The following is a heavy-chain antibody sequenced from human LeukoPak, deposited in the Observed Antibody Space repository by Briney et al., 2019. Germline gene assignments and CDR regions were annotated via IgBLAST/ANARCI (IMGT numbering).Heavy chain of an antibody. D-gene: IGHD3-22*01. CDR3: ARAPHSSGETYYFDY. J-gene: IGHJ4*02. V-gene: IGHV4-59*01. CDR2: IYYSGST. Sequence: SETLSLTCTVSGGSISSYYWSWIRQPPGKGLEWIGYIYYSGSTNYNPSLKSRVTISVDTSKNQFSLKLSSVTAADTAVYYCARAPHSSGETYYFDYWGQGTLVTVSS. CDR1: GGSISSYY.